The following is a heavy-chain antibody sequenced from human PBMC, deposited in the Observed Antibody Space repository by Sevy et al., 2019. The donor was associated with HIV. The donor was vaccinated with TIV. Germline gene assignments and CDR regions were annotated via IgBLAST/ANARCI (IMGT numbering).Heavy chain of an antibody. D-gene: IGHD5-12*01. V-gene: IGHV1-18*01. CDR3: ARGISVVATMGVWFDP. Sequence: ASVKVSCKASGYTFASYGITWVRQAPGQGLEWMGWISNFNSNKKSAQKFQDRLTLTTDTSTSTAFMGLTSLRTDDTAVSYCARGISVVATMGVWFDPWGQGTLVTVSS. CDR2: ISNFNSNK. J-gene: IGHJ5*02. CDR1: GYTFASYG.